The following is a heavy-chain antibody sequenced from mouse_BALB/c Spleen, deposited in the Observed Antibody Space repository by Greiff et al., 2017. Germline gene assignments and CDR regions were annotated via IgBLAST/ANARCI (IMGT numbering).Heavy chain of an antibody. V-gene: IGHV5-6-5*01. CDR3: ARGQVVPYYFDY. CDR1: GFTFSSYA. CDR2: ISSGGST. D-gene: IGHD6-2*01. J-gene: IGHJ2*01. Sequence: EVQVVESGGGLVKPGGSLKLSCAASGFTFSSYAMSWVRQTPEKRLEWVASISSGGSTYYPDSVKGRFTISRDNARNNLYLQMSSLRSEDTAMYYCARGQVVPYYFDYWGQGTTLTVSS.